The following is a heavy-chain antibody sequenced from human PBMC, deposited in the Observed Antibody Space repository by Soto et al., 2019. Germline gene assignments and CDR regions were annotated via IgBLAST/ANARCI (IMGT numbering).Heavy chain of an antibody. CDR2: IIPMLGIA. V-gene: IGHV1-69*02. Sequence: QVQLVQSGAEVKKPGSSVKVSCKDSGGTFSTYSMFWVRQAPGQGLEWMGRIIPMLGIANHAQRLQDTVTITADKSTATVHMELSSLRSEDTALYYCTLGSWSGEVFDIWGQGTMVTVSS. CDR3: TLGSWSGEVFDI. J-gene: IGHJ3*02. D-gene: IGHD2-21*01. CDR1: GGTFSTYS.